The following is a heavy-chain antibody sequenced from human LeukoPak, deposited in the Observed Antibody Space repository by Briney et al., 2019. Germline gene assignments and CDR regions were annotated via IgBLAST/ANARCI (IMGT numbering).Heavy chain of an antibody. CDR3: ATGVQTTVVTGGDAFDI. J-gene: IGHJ3*02. D-gene: IGHD4-23*01. Sequence: ASVKVSCKVSGYTLTELSMHWVRQAPGKGLEWMGGFDPEDGETIYAQKFQGRVTMTEDTSTDTAYMELSSLRSEDTAVYYCATGVQTTVVTGGDAFDIWGRGTMVTVSS. CDR1: GYTLTELS. CDR2: FDPEDGET. V-gene: IGHV1-24*01.